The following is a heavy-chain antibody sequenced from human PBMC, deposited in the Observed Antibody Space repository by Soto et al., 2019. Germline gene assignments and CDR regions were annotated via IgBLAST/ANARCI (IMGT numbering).Heavy chain of an antibody. J-gene: IGHJ4*02. Sequence: LTCTVSGGSISSGGYYWSWIRQHPGKGLEWIGYIYYSGSTHYNPSLKSRVTISVDTSKNQFSLKLSSVTAADTAVYYCARDSYSSSSGYFDYWGQGTLVTVSS. CDR3: ARDSYSSSSGYFDY. D-gene: IGHD6-6*01. V-gene: IGHV4-31*03. CDR2: IYYSGST. CDR1: GGSISSGGYY.